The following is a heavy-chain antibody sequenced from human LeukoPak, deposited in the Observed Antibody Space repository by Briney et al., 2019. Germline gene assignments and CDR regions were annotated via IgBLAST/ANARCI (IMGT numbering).Heavy chain of an antibody. V-gene: IGHV7-4-1*02. Sequence: ASVKVSCKASGYTFTSSAMNWVRQAPGQGLGYMGWINTNTGNPTYAQGFTGRFAFSLDTSVSTAYLQISSLKTEDGAVYYCARDEGITKPFVDWGQGTLVTVSS. J-gene: IGHJ4*02. D-gene: IGHD1-14*01. CDR1: GYTFTSSA. CDR2: INTNTGNP. CDR3: ARDEGITKPFVD.